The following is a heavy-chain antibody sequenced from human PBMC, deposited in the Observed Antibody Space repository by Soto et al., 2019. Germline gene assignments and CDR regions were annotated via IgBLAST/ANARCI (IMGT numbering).Heavy chain of an antibody. V-gene: IGHV3-11*01. CDR1: GFTFSDYY. Sequence: PGGSLRLSCAASGFTFSDYYMSWIRQAPGKGLEWVSYISSSGSTIYYADSVKGRFTISRDNAKNSLYLQMNSLRAEATAVYYCARDTPSGYYGMDVWGQGTTVTVSS. D-gene: IGHD2-15*01. CDR2: ISSSGSTI. J-gene: IGHJ6*02. CDR3: ARDTPSGYYGMDV.